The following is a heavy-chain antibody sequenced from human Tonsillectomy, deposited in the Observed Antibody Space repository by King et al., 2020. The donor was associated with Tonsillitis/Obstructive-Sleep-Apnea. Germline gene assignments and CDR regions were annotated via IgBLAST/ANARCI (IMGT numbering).Heavy chain of an antibody. CDR2: IHPGDSES. J-gene: IGHJ4*02. CDR3: VRHFYWLRRFVY. Sequence: VQLVEYGAEVKMPGESLKISCKGSGYSFTSYWIGWVRQMPGKGLEWMGIIHPGDSESKYSPSFQGQVTISADKSTSTAYLQWSSLKASDTSMYYCVRHFYWLRRFVYWGQGTQVTVSS. CDR1: GYSFTSYW. D-gene: IGHD3-9*01. V-gene: IGHV5-51*01.